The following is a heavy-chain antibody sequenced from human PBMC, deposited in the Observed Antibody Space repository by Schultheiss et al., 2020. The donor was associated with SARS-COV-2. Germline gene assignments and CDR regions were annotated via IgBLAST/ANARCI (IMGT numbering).Heavy chain of an antibody. CDR2: ISSSSSYI. V-gene: IGHV3-21*01. Sequence: GGSLRLSCAASGFTFSSYAMHWVRQAPGKGLEWVSSISSSSSYIYYADSVKGRFTISRDNAKNSLYLQMNSLRDEDTAVYYCARDGDYRLAPYWFDPWGQGTLVTVSS. D-gene: IGHD4-17*01. J-gene: IGHJ5*02. CDR1: GFTFSSYA. CDR3: ARDGDYRLAPYWFDP.